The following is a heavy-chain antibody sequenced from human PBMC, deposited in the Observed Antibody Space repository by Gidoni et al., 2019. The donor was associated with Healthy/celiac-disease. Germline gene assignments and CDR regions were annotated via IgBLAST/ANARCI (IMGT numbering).Heavy chain of an antibody. D-gene: IGHD1-26*01. CDR3: AREQGVGATENYYYGMDV. CDR1: GGTFSSYA. CDR2: IIPIFGTA. Sequence: QVQLVQSGAEVKKPGSSVKVSCKASGGTFSSYAISWVRQAPGQGLEWMGGIIPIFGTANYAQKFQGRVTITADESTSTAYMELSSLRSEDTAVYYCAREQGVGATENYYYGMDVWGQGTTVTVSS. V-gene: IGHV1-69*01. J-gene: IGHJ6*02.